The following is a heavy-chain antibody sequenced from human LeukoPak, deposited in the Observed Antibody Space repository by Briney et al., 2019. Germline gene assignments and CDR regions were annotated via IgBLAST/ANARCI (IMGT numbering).Heavy chain of an antibody. CDR3: VVGVGGSGSFLLRF. Sequence: PGGSLRLSCTPSLFIFSNSVMHWVRQAPGKGLEWVAVIWSDGSYRYYADSVKGRFTISRENSKNTLYLQMNSLSVDDTAIYYCVVGVGGSGSFLLRFGGQGTLVIVSA. CDR2: IWSDGSYR. J-gene: IGHJ4*02. D-gene: IGHD3-10*01. CDR1: LFIFSNSV. V-gene: IGHV3-33*01.